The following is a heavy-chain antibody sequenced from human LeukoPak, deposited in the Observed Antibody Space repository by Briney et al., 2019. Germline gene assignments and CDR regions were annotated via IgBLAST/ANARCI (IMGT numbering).Heavy chain of an antibody. D-gene: IGHD6-19*01. Sequence: SGGSLRLSCAASGFTFSSYAMSWVRQAPGKGLEWVSAISGSGGGTDYGDSVKGRFTISRDNAKNSLYLQMNSLRAEDTAVYYCARSGWYETLYMDVWGKGTTVTVSS. CDR2: ISGSGGGT. J-gene: IGHJ6*03. CDR3: ARSGWYETLYMDV. CDR1: GFTFSSYA. V-gene: IGHV3-23*01.